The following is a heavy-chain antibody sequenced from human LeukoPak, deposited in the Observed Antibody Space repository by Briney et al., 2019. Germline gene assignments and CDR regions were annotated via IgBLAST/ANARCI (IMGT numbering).Heavy chain of an antibody. CDR3: AREYCSSTSCYKGVQRDYYYMDV. CDR1: GGTVSSYA. Sequence: GASRMVSCKASGGTVSSYAISWVRQAPGQGLEWIGGIIPIFGTANYAQKFQGRVTITTDESTSTAYMELSSLRSEDTAVYYCAREYCSSTSCYKGVQRDYYYMDVWGKGTTVTVSS. D-gene: IGHD2-2*02. J-gene: IGHJ6*03. CDR2: IIPIFGTA. V-gene: IGHV1-69*05.